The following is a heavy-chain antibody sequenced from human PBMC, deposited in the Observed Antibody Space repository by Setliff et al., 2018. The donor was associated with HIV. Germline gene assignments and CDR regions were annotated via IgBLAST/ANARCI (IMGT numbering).Heavy chain of an antibody. V-gene: IGHV4-61*02. J-gene: IGHJ4*02. CDR3: ARSGAVNGYNTYYFDY. Sequence: PSETLSLTCTVSGGSISSGSYYWSWIRQPAGKGLEWIGRIHNSGSANYNPSRKSRVTISVDTSKNQFSLKLSSVTAADTAVYYCARSGAVNGYNTYYFDYWGQGTLVTVSS. D-gene: IGHD5-12*01. CDR2: IHNSGSA. CDR1: GGSISSGSYY.